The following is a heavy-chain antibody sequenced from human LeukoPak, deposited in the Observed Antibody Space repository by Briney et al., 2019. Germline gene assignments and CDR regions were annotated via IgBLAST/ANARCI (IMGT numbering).Heavy chain of an antibody. J-gene: IGHJ4*02. CDR2: ISYDGSNK. CDR3: ATEGVAAGALGDY. D-gene: IGHD3-10*01. CDR1: GFTFSSYA. V-gene: IGHV3-30-3*01. Sequence: PGGSLRLSCAASGFTFSSYAMQWVRQAPGKGLEWVAVISYDGSNKYYADSVKGRFTISRDNSKNTLYLQTNSLRAEDTAVYYCATEGVAAGALGDYWGQGTLVTVSS.